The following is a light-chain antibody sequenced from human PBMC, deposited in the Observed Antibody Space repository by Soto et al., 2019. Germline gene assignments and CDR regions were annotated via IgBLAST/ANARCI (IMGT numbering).Light chain of an antibody. J-gene: IGKJ5*01. CDR2: AAS. Sequence: DIQMTQSPSSLSASVGDRVTITCRASQSISSYLNWYQQKPGKAPKLLIYAASSLQSGVPSRFSGSGSGTGFTLTISSPQPEDFATYYCQQSYSTPQITFGQGTRLEIK. CDR3: QQSYSTPQIT. CDR1: QSISSY. V-gene: IGKV1-39*01.